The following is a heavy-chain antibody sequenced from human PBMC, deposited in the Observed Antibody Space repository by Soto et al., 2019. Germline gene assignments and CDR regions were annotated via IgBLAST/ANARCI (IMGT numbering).Heavy chain of an antibody. D-gene: IGHD4-17*01. CDR2: ISGSDGTT. V-gene: IGHV3-23*01. J-gene: IGHJ6*02. CDR1: GFTFSSYA. CDR3: ARDLLRGGWSDHYYYGMDV. Sequence: GGSLRLSCVASGFTFSSYAMTWVRQAPGKGLEWVSTISGSDGTTYYADSVKGRFVLSRDNFKNTLYLHMNSLRAEDTAVYYCARDLLRGGWSDHYYYGMDVWGQGTTVTVSS.